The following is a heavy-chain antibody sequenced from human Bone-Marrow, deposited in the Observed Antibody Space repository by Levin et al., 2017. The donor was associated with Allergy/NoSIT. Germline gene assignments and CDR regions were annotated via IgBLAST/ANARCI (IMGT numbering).Heavy chain of an antibody. V-gene: IGHV3-73*01. CDR3: TIAASYCTETCWPKY. Sequence: GGSLRLSCAASGFTFSGSPMHWVRQASGKGLEWVGRIRTKPHSYATTYAASVIGRFTIYRDDSENMAYLKIDSLNTADSAVYYCTIAASYCTETCWPKYWGQGILVTVSS. CDR2: IRTKPHSYAT. D-gene: IGHD2-8*02. J-gene: IGHJ4*02. CDR1: GFTFSGSP.